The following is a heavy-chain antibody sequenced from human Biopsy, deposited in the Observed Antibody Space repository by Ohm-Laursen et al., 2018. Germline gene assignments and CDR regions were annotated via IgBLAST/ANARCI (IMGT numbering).Heavy chain of an antibody. CDR1: GFTFSSYG. Sequence: SLRLSFAASGFTFSSYGMHWVRQAPGKGLEWVAAIWYDGSNKNYADSVKGRFTISRDNSKNTLYLQMNSLRGEDTAVYYCAKCMTGGSNYYFHHCGQGTLVTVSS. CDR3: AKCMTGGSNYYFHH. J-gene: IGHJ4*02. CDR2: IWYDGSNK. D-gene: IGHD2-8*01. V-gene: IGHV3-33*06.